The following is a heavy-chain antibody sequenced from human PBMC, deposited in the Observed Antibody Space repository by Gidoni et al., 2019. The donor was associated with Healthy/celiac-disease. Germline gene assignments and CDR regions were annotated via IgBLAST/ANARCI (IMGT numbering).Heavy chain of an antibody. Sequence: QVQLVESGGGVVQPGRSLRLSCDASGFTFSSYAMHWVRKAPGKGLEVVAVISYYGSNKYYADSLKCRFTISRDNSKNTLYLQMNSLRAEDTAVYYCARERVGELLVRGAFDIRGQGTMVTVSS. CDR1: GFTFSSYA. CDR3: ARERVGELLVRGAFDI. V-gene: IGHV3-30-3*01. CDR2: ISYYGSNK. J-gene: IGHJ3*02. D-gene: IGHD1-26*01.